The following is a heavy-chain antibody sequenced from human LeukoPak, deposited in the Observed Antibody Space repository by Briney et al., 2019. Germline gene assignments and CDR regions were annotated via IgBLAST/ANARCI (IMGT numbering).Heavy chain of an antibody. CDR1: GGSISSYY. J-gene: IGHJ4*02. Sequence: PSGTLSLTCTVSGGSISSYYWSWIRQAPGKGLEWVSVIYSGGSTYYADSVKGRFTISRDNSKNTLYLQMNSLRAEDTAVYYCARLPSRGYSGYRDYWGQGTLVTVSS. V-gene: IGHV3-66*04. CDR2: IYSGGST. CDR3: ARLPSRGYSGYRDY. D-gene: IGHD5-12*01.